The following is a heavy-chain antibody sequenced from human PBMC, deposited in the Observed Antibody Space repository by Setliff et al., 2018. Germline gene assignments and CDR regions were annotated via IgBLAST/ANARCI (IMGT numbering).Heavy chain of an antibody. D-gene: IGHD3-16*01. Sequence: SETLSLTCTVSGASITNINYYWGLIRQPPGKGLEWIGSIFYSERTFYNPSLKSRVTISVDTSKNQFSLTLSSVTAADTAVYYCARLPDYAWGSPVDYWGQGTLVTVSS. J-gene: IGHJ4*02. V-gene: IGHV4-39*01. CDR1: GASITNINYY. CDR2: IFYSERT. CDR3: ARLPDYAWGSPVDY.